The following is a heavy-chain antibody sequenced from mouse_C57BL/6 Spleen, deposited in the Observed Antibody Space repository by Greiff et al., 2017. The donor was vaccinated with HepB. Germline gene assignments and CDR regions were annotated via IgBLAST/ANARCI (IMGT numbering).Heavy chain of an antibody. CDR2: IDPEDGET. D-gene: IGHD1-1*01. Sequence: EVQLQQSGAELVKPGASVKLSCTASGFNIKDYYMHWVKQRTEQGLEWIGRIDPEDGETKYAPKFQGKATITADTSSNTAYLQLSSLTSEDTAVYYWARLITRVEDYYAMDYWGQGTSVTVSS. V-gene: IGHV14-2*01. J-gene: IGHJ4*01. CDR1: GFNIKDYY. CDR3: ARLITRVEDYYAMDY.